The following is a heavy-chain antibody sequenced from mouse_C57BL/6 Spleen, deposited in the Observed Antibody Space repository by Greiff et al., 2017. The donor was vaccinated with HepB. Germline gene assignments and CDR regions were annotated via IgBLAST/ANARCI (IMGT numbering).Heavy chain of an antibody. D-gene: IGHD1-1*01. J-gene: IGHJ4*01. CDR2: IHPNSGST. Sequence: QVHVKQPGAELVKPGASVKLSCKASGYTFTSYWMHWVKQRPGQGLEWIGMIHPNSGSTNYNEKFKSKATLTVDKSSSTAYMQLSSLTSEDSAVYYCAGEFITTVVAHSMDYWGQGTSVTVSS. CDR1: GYTFTSYW. CDR3: AGEFITTVVAHSMDY. V-gene: IGHV1-64*01.